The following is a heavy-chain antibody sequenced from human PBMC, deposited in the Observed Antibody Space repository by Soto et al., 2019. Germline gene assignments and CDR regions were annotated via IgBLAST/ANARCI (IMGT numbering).Heavy chain of an antibody. Sequence: KPSETLSLTCAVYGGSFSGYYWSWIRQPPGKGLEWIGEINHSGSTNYNPSLKSRVTISVDTSKNQFSLKLSSVTAADTAVYYCARGLSRPYYDFWSGYPEGGPYFDYWGQGTLVTVSS. V-gene: IGHV4-34*01. D-gene: IGHD3-3*01. CDR2: INHSGST. CDR1: GGSFSGYY. CDR3: ARGLSRPYYDFWSGYPEGGPYFDY. J-gene: IGHJ4*02.